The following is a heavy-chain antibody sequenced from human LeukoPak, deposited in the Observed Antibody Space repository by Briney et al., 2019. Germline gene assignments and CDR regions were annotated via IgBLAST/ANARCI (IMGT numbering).Heavy chain of an antibody. CDR2: IYYSGST. J-gene: IGHJ4*02. V-gene: IGHV4-59*01. Sequence: SETLSLTCSVSGASITSYYWSWIRQPPGKGLEWIGYIYYSGSTNYNPSLKSRVTISVDTSKNQFSLKLSSVTAADTAVYYCARGYGSGSYLGDFDYWGQGTLVTVSS. CDR1: GASITSYY. CDR3: ARGYGSGSYLGDFDY. D-gene: IGHD3-10*01.